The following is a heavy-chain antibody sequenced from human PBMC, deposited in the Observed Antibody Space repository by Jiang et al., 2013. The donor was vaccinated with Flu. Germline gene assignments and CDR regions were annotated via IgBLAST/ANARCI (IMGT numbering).Heavy chain of an antibody. CDR3: ARDQSIAARPVAYYYYGMDV. Sequence: ETLSLTCTVSGGSISSYYWSWIRQPPGKGLEWIGYIYYSGSTNYNPSLKSRVTISVDTSKNQFSLKLSSVTAADTAVYYCARDQSIAARPVAYYYYGMDVWGQGTTVTVSS. CDR1: GGSISSYY. V-gene: IGHV4-59*01. J-gene: IGHJ6*02. D-gene: IGHD6-6*01. CDR2: IYYSGST.